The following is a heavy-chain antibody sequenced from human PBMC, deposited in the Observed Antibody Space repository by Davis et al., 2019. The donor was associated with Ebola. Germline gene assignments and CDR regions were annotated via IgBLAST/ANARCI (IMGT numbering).Heavy chain of an antibody. V-gene: IGHV3-23*01. J-gene: IGHJ5*02. CDR2: ISGSGGST. D-gene: IGHD2-21*01. Sequence: PGGSLRLSCAASGFTFSSYAMSWVRQAPGKGLEWVSAISGSGGSTYYADSVKGRFTISRDNSKNTLYLQMNSLRAEDTAVYYCAKASHIVVVIAIAWFDPWGQGTLVTVSS. CDR1: GFTFSSYA. CDR3: AKASHIVVVIAIAWFDP.